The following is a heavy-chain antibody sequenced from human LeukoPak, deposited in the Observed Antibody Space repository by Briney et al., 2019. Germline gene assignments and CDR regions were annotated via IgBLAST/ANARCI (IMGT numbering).Heavy chain of an antibody. CDR1: GGTFSSYA. V-gene: IGHV1-3*01. Sequence: ASVKVSCKASGGTFSSYAISWVRQAPGQRLEWMGWINAGNGNTKYSQKFQGRVTITRDTSASTAYMELSSLRSEDTAVYYCARAPTTMVRGVSNWFDPWGQGTLVTVSS. CDR2: INAGNGNT. CDR3: ARAPTTMVRGVSNWFDP. D-gene: IGHD3-10*01. J-gene: IGHJ5*02.